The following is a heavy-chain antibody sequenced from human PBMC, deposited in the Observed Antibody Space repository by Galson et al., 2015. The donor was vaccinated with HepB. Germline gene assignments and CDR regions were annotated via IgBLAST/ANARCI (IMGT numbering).Heavy chain of an antibody. CDR2: IKSNTDGGTT. CDR1: GFTFSNAW. Sequence: SLRLSCAASGFTFSNAWVSWVRQAPGKGLEWVGRIKSNTDGGTTDYAAPVKGRFTISRDDSKNTLYLQMNSLKTEDTAVYYCTTGQWLVGDFDYWGQGTLVTVSS. CDR3: TTGQWLVGDFDY. J-gene: IGHJ4*02. D-gene: IGHD6-19*01. V-gene: IGHV3-15*01.